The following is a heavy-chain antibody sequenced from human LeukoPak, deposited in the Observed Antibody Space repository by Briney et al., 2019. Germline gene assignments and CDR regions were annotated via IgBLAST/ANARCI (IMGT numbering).Heavy chain of an antibody. V-gene: IGHV3-7*01. Sequence: GGSLRLSCAASGFTFSGYWMSWVRQAPGKGLEWVANVKQDGSEKYYVDSVKGRFTISGDNAKNSLYLQMNSLRAEDTAVYYCARRNFFDYWGQGTLVTVSS. CDR1: GFTFSGYW. CDR2: VKQDGSEK. J-gene: IGHJ4*02. CDR3: ARRNFFDY.